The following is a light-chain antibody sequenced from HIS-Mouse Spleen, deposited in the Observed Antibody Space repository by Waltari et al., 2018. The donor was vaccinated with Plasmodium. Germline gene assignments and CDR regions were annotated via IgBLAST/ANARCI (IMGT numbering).Light chain of an antibody. CDR1: ALPKQY. J-gene: IGLJ3*02. CDR3: QSADSSGTYWV. V-gene: IGLV3-25*03. CDR2: KDS. Sequence: SYELTQPPSVSVSPGQTARITCSGDALPKQYAYWYQQKPGQAPVLRIYKDSERPSGMPERFSGSSSGTTVTLTISGVQAEDEADYYCQSADSSGTYWVFGGGTKLTVL.